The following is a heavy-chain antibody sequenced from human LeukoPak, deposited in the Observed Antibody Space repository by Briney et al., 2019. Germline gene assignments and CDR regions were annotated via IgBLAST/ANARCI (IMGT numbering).Heavy chain of an antibody. CDR1: GGSISSSSYY. D-gene: IGHD5-12*01. J-gene: IGHJ3*01. V-gene: IGHV4-39*07. Sequence: SETLSLTCTVSGGSISSSSYYWGWIRQPPGKGLEWIGSIYYRGSTYYNPSLKSRVTISVDTSKNQFSLKLSSVTAADTAVYYCARRDIVTKIDAFDVWGQGTMVTVSS. CDR2: IYYRGST. CDR3: ARRDIVTKIDAFDV.